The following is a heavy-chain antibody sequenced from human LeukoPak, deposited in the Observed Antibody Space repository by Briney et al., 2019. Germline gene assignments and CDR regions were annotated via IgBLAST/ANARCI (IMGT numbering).Heavy chain of an antibody. V-gene: IGHV5-51*01. CDR2: IYPGDSDT. CDR3: ARPSYSAPDAFDI. CDR1: GYIFTSYW. Sequence: GASLKISCKGSGYIFTSYWIGWVRQLPGKGLEWMGIIYPGDSDTRYSPSFQGQVTISADKSISTAYLQWSSLKASDTAMYYCARPSYSAPDAFDIWGQGTMVTVSS. D-gene: IGHD2-21*01. J-gene: IGHJ3*02.